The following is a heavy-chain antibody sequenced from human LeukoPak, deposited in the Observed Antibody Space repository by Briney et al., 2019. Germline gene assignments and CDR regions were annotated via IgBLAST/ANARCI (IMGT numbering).Heavy chain of an antibody. Sequence: ASVKVSCKASGYTLTSYGISWVRQAPGQGLEWMGWISAYNGNTNYAQKLQSRVTMTTDTSTSTAYMELRSLRSDDTAVYYCARAGGYCSSTSCYHNYYMDVWGKGTTVTVSS. CDR2: ISAYNGNT. CDR1: GYTLTSYG. CDR3: ARAGGYCSSTSCYHNYYMDV. D-gene: IGHD2-2*01. V-gene: IGHV1-18*01. J-gene: IGHJ6*03.